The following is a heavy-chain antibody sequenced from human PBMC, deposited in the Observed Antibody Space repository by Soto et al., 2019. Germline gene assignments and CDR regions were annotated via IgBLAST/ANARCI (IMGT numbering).Heavy chain of an antibody. CDR1: GYTFTSYD. V-gene: IGHV1-8*01. D-gene: IGHD3-10*01. Sequence: GASKKISCKASGYTFTSYDINKVRQATGQGLEWMGWMNPNSGNTGYAQKFQGRVTMTRNTSISTAYMELSSLRSDDTAVYYCAREGPTYGSGSYYNPPYDYWGQGTLVTVSS. CDR3: AREGPTYGSGSYYNPPYDY. J-gene: IGHJ4*02. CDR2: MNPNSGNT.